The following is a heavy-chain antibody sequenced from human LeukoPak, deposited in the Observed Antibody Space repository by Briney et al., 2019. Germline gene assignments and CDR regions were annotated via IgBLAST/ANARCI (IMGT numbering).Heavy chain of an antibody. J-gene: IGHJ4*02. CDR2: IYSGGTT. V-gene: IGHV3-53*01. CDR1: GFTVSSNY. Sequence: PGGSLRLSCAAPGFTVSSNYMGSVRQAPGKGLEWVSVIYSGGTTYYTDSVKGRFIISRDNSKDTLYLLIDNLSAEHTAVYCCARGNGGVASRPFASGGQGPRV. CDR3: ARGNGGVASRPFAS. D-gene: IGHD2-8*02.